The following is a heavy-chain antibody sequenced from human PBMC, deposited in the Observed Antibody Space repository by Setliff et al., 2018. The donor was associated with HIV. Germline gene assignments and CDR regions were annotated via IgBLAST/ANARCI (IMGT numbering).Heavy chain of an antibody. CDR1: GYTFTAYY. V-gene: IGHV1-2*06. J-gene: IGHJ4*02. CDR2: IEPSSGGT. CDR3: AREEMSMWLPEYFFDF. D-gene: IGHD5-12*01. Sequence: ASVKVSCKASGYTFTAYYIHWVRQAPGHELQLMGRIEPSSGGTNYIQKFQGRVTFTGDTSASTTYMELSGLRSEDTAVYYCAREEMSMWLPEYFFDFWGQGTLVTVSS.